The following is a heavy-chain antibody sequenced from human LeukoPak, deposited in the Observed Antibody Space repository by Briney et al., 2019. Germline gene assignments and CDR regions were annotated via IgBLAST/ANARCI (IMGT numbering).Heavy chain of an antibody. V-gene: IGHV3-43*01. CDR1: GFTFDDYT. D-gene: IGHD1-26*01. J-gene: IGHJ5*02. Sequence: GGSLRLSCAASGFTFDDYTMHWVRQAPGKGLEWVSLISWDGGSTYYADSVKGRFTISRDNSKNSLYLQMNSLRTEDTALYYCAKHKTVGATTSGWFDPWGQGTLATVSS. CDR2: ISWDGGST. CDR3: AKHKTVGATTSGWFDP.